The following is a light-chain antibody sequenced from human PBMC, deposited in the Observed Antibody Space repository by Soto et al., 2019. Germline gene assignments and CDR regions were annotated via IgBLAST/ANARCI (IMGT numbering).Light chain of an antibody. V-gene: IGLV2-11*01. CDR3: CSYSGNSLAV. CDR1: SSDVGGYGY. J-gene: IGLJ2*01. Sequence: QSALTQPRSVSGSPGQSVTISCTGTSSDVGGYGYVSWYQHHPGKAPKLMIYDVTKRPSGVPDRFSGSKSGNTASLTISGLQADDEADYYCCSYSGNSLAVFGGGTKLTVL. CDR2: DVT.